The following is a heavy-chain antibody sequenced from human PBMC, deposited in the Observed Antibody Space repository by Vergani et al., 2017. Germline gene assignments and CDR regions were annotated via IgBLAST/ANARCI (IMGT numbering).Heavy chain of an antibody. CDR3: AREGHYDFWGGYYTWYYGMDV. CDR2: INTNTGNP. CDR1: GYTFTSYA. D-gene: IGHD3-3*01. V-gene: IGHV7-4-1*02. J-gene: IGHJ6*02. Sequence: QVQLVQSGSELKKPGASVKVSCKASGYTFTSYAMNWVRQAPGQGLEWMGWINTNTGNPTYAQGFTGRFVFSLDTSVSTEYLQISSLKAEDTAVYYCAREGHYDFWGGYYTWYYGMDVWGQGTTVTVSS.